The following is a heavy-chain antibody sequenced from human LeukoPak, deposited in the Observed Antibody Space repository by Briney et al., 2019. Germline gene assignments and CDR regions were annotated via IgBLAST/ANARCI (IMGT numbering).Heavy chain of an antibody. CDR2: INPTGGST. V-gene: IGHV1-46*01. J-gene: IGHJ4*02. Sequence: GASVKVSCKASGYTFPSYFMHWVRQAPGQGLEWMGIINPTGGSTTYAQKFQGRVTMTRDTSTSTVYMELSSLRSDDTAVYYYARTAARCFDYWGQGTLVTVSS. CDR3: ARTAARCFDY. CDR1: GYTFPSYF. D-gene: IGHD6-6*01.